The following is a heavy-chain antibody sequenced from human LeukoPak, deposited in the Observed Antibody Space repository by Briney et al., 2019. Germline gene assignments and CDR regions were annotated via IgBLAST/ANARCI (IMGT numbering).Heavy chain of an antibody. Sequence: GGSLRLSCAVSGFTVSNSYMSWVRQAPGKGLEWVSVIYSGGITYYADSVKGRFTISRDNSKNTLYLQMNSLRAEDTALYYCARGYSSSWVALDYWGQGTLVTVSS. D-gene: IGHD6-13*01. CDR2: IYSGGIT. J-gene: IGHJ4*02. CDR3: ARGYSSSWVALDY. V-gene: IGHV3-53*01. CDR1: GFTVSNSY.